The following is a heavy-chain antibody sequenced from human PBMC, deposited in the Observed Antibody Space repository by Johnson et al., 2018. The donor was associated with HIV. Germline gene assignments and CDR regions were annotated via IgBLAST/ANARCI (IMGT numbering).Heavy chain of an antibody. V-gene: IGHV3-30*18. CDR2: ISYDGGNK. CDR3: AKLRKKQWLVGEAFDI. Sequence: QVQLVESGVGVVQPGRSLRLSCAASGFTFSSYGMHWVRQAPGKGLEWVAVISYDGGNKYYADSVKGRFTISRDNSKNTLYLQMNSLRAEDTAVYYCAKLRKKQWLVGEAFDICGQGTMVTVSS. CDR1: GFTFSSYG. J-gene: IGHJ3*02. D-gene: IGHD6-19*01.